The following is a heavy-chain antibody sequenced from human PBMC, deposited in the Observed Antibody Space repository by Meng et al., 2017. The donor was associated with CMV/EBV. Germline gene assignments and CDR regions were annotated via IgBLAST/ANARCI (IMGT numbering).Heavy chain of an antibody. CDR2: ISAYNGNT. CDR1: GYTFTSYG. D-gene: IGHD3-22*01. Sequence: ASVKVSCKASGYTFTSYGISWVRQAPGQGLEWMGWISAYNGNTNYAQKPQGRVTMTTDTSTSTAYMELRSLRSDDTAVYYCARRYYDSSEQYYFDYWGQGTLVTVSS. J-gene: IGHJ4*02. V-gene: IGHV1-18*01. CDR3: ARRYYDSSEQYYFDY.